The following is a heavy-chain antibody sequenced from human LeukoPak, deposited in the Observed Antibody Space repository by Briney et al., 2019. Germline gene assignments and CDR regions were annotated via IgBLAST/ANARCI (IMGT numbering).Heavy chain of an antibody. Sequence: GGSLRLSCAASGFTFSSYGMSWVRQAPGKWLEWVSAISGRGGSTYSADSVKGRFTISRDNSKNTLYLQMNSLRAEDTAVYYCAKGGITMVRGVTPRYYYMDVWGKGTTVTISS. J-gene: IGHJ6*03. D-gene: IGHD3-10*01. CDR2: ISGRGGST. CDR3: AKGGITMVRGVTPRYYYMDV. CDR1: GFTFSSYG. V-gene: IGHV3-23*01.